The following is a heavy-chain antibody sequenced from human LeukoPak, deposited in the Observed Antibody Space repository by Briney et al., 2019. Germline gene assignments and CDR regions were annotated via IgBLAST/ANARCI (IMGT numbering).Heavy chain of an antibody. V-gene: IGHV1-69*04. D-gene: IGHD6-19*01. CDR3: ARGRIAVAGNRYYFDY. Sequence: SVKVSCKASGGTFSSYAISWVRQAPGQGLEWMGRIIPILGIANYAQKFQGRVTITADKSTSTAYMELSSLRSEDTAVYYCARGRIAVAGNRYYFDYWGQGTLVTVSS. CDR1: GGTFSSYA. J-gene: IGHJ4*02. CDR2: IIPILGIA.